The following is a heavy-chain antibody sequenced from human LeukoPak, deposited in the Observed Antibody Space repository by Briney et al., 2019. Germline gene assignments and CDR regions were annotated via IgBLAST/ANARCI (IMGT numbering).Heavy chain of an antibody. Sequence: PSETLSLTCTVSGGSISSSSYYWGWIRQPPGKGLEWIGSIYYSGSTYYNPSLKSRVSISVDTSKNQFALKLSSVTAADTAVYYCARDYGVTIFRLVPRQGESDYWGQGTLVTVSS. CDR1: GGSISSSSYY. D-gene: IGHD3-9*01. CDR2: IYYSGST. J-gene: IGHJ4*02. CDR3: ARDYGVTIFRLVPRQGESDY. V-gene: IGHV4-39*02.